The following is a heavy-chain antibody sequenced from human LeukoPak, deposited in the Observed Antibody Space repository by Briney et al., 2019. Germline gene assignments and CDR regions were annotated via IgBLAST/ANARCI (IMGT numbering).Heavy chain of an antibody. V-gene: IGHV1-69*06. J-gene: IGHJ4*02. CDR3: AREKTGTKYYFDY. D-gene: IGHD1-7*01. CDR2: IIPIFGTA. Sequence: ASVKVSCKASGGTFSSYAISWVRQAPGQGLEWMGRIIPIFGTANYAQKFQGRVTITADKSTSTAYMELSSLRSEDTAVYYCAREKTGTKYYFDYWGQGTLVTVSS. CDR1: GGTFSSYA.